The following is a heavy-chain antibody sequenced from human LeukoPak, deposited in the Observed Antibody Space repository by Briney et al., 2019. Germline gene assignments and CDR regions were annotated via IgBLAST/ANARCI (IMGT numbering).Heavy chain of an antibody. J-gene: IGHJ5*02. CDR2: INPSGGST. V-gene: IGHV1-46*01. Sequence: ASVKVSCKASGYTFTSYYMHWVRQAPGQGLEWMGIINPSGGSTSYAQKFQGRVTMTEDTSTDTAYMELSSLRSEDTAVYYCATVEDSAWFDPWGQGTLVTVSS. D-gene: IGHD1-1*01. CDR3: ATVEDSAWFDP. CDR1: GYTFTSYY.